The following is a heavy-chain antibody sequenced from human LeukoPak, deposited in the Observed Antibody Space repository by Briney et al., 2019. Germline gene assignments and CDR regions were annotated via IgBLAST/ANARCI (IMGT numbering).Heavy chain of an antibody. CDR1: GFTFSDYY. D-gene: IGHD3-22*01. J-gene: IGHJ4*02. CDR2: ISSSGHTI. V-gene: IGHV3-11*04. Sequence: GGSLRLSCAASGFTFSDYYMSWVRQAPGKGLEWVSLISSSGHTIYYAESVKGRFTISRDNAKNSLYLQMNSLRAEDTAVYYCARAKSMIVVVSPLDYWGQGTLVTVSS. CDR3: ARAKSMIVVVSPLDY.